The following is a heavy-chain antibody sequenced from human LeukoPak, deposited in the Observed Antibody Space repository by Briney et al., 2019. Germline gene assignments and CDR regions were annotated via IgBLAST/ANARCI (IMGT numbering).Heavy chain of an antibody. Sequence: PGGSLRLSCAASGFTFSSYAMSWVRQAPGKGLEWVSAISGSGGSTYYADSVKGRFTISRDNSKNTLYLQMNNLSAEDTAVYYCAKDRSGLPRRGLFDYWGQGTLVTVSS. CDR1: GFTFSSYA. CDR3: AKDRSGLPRRGLFDY. D-gene: IGHD6-25*01. V-gene: IGHV3-23*01. J-gene: IGHJ4*02. CDR2: ISGSGGST.